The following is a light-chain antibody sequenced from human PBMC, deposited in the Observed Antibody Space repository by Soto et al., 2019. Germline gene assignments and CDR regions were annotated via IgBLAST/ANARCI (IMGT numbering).Light chain of an antibody. Sequence: QSALTQPASVSGSPGQSITISCTGTSSDVGNYNLVSWYQQHPGKAPKLMIYEVSKRPSGVSNRFSGSKSGNTASLTISGLQAEDEADYYCFSYAGSSTHVVFGGGTQLTVL. V-gene: IGLV2-23*02. CDR3: FSYAGSSTHVV. CDR2: EVS. CDR1: SSDVGNYNL. J-gene: IGLJ2*01.